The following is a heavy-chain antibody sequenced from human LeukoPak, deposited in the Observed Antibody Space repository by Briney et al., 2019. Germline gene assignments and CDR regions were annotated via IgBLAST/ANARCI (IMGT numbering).Heavy chain of an antibody. CDR3: AKDRYGDYVYYFDY. CDR1: GFTFSSYG. Sequence: GGSLRLSCAASGFTFSSYGMHWVRQAPGKGLEWVAVISYDGSNKYYADSVKGRFTISRDNSKNTLYLQTNSLRAEDTAVYYCAKDRYGDYVYYFDYWGQGTLVTVSS. D-gene: IGHD4-17*01. CDR2: ISYDGSNK. J-gene: IGHJ4*02. V-gene: IGHV3-30*18.